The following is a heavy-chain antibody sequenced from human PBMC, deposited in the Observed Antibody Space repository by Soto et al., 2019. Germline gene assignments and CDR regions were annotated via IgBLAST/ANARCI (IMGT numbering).Heavy chain of an antibody. D-gene: IGHD3-3*01. CDR2: ISGSGGST. CDR1: GFAFSDYA. CDR3: AKEFLEFYYYGMDV. V-gene: IGHV3-23*01. Sequence: PVGSLRLSCAASGFAFSDYAMTWVRQAPGKGLEWVSAISGSGGSTYYADSVKGRFTISRDNSKNTLYLQMNSLRAEDTAVYYCAKEFLEFYYYGMDVWGQGTTVTVSS. J-gene: IGHJ6*02.